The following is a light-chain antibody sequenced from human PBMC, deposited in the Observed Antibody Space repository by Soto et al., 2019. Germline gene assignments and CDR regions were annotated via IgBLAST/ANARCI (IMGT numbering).Light chain of an antibody. V-gene: IGKV1-5*03. CDR1: QSISSW. J-gene: IGKJ3*01. CDR2: KAS. CDR3: QQDNSYS. Sequence: DIQMTQSPSTLSASVGDRVTITCRASQSISSWLAWYQQKPGKAPKLLIYKASSLESGVPSRFSGSGSGTEFTLTISSLQPDDFATYYCQQDNSYSFGPGTKVDI.